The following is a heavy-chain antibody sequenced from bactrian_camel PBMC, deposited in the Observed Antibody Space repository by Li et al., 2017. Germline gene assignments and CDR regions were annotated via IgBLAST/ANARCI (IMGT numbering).Heavy chain of an antibody. J-gene: IGHJ4*01. Sequence: HVQLVESGGGSVQAGGSLRLSCAAPGYRYDTYCMGWFRQAPGKAREGIAVIDSDGDTAYAESMKDRFTISVDNAKNTLYLQMNSLKPEDTAVYYCVSQDNTDYAWYWGQGTQVTVS. CDR1: GYRYDTYC. D-gene: IGHD4*01. CDR2: IDSDGDT. V-gene: IGHV3S26*01. CDR3: VSQDNTDYAWY.